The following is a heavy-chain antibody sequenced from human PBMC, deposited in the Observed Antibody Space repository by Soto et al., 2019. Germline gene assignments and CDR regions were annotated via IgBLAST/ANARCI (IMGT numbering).Heavy chain of an antibody. D-gene: IGHD6-13*01. CDR1: GFSVSGDY. CDR2: IYGDSST. J-gene: IGHJ2*01. V-gene: IGHV3-53*01. Sequence: EVPLVESGGGLIQPGRSLRLSCAASGFSVSGDYMIWVRQAPGKGLEWVSLIYGDSSTYYADSVKGRFTISSDNSKNTGYLKMNTLRPGDTAVDYRARASGSRRSWGRWYFDLWGRGTLVTVSS. CDR3: ARASGSRRSWGRWYFDL.